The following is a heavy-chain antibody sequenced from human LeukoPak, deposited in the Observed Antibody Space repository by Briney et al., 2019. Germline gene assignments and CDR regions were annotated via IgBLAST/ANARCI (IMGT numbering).Heavy chain of an antibody. J-gene: IGHJ5*02. D-gene: IGHD3-10*01. Sequence: SETLSLTCTVSGGSISSYYWSWIRQPPGKGLEWIGYIYYSGSTNYNPSLKSRVTISVDTSKNQFSLKLSSVTAADTAVYYCATSKGFGELFNHWFDPWGQGTLVTVSS. CDR3: ATSKGFGELFNHWFDP. CDR2: IYYSGST. CDR1: GGSISSYY. V-gene: IGHV4-59*08.